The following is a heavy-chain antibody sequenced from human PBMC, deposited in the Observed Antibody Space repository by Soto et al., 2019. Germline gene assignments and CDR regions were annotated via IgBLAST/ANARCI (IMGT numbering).Heavy chain of an antibody. CDR3: DRKGALGY. CDR1: GGSISSGAYY. Sequence: QVQLQESGPGLVKPSQTLSLTCTVSGGSISSGAYYWSWIRQHPGKCLEWIGYILYSATTNYNPSLESLLTISVETSKTQFSRKLTSVTAAVTAVYYCDRKGALGYWGRGTLVTVSS. V-gene: IGHV4-30-4*01. J-gene: IGHJ4*02. CDR2: ILYSATT.